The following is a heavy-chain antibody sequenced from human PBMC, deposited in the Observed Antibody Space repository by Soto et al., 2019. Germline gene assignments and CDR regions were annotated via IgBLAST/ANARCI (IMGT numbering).Heavy chain of an antibody. CDR3: ERDNSNTVLGLPFWWFDP. CDR2: INPSGDST. CDR1: GFTFSIYW. Sequence: QVQLVQSGAEVKKPGASVKVSCKASGFTFSIYWMHWVRQAPGQGLEWMGVINPSGDSTSYAQKFQGRVTMTRDTYTTTVYRELSSLRFEDSAVYYCERDNSNTVLGLPFWWFDPWGQGTLVTVSS. V-gene: IGHV1-46*01. D-gene: IGHD3-3*01. J-gene: IGHJ5*02.